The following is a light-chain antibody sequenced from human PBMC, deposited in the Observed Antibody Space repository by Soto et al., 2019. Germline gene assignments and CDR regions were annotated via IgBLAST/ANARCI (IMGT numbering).Light chain of an antibody. J-gene: IGKJ4*01. Sequence: EIVMTQSPATLSVSPGERATLSCRASQSVNSNLAWYQQKPGQAPRLLICGASTRATGIPARFSGSGSGTEFTLTISSLQSEDFAVYYCQQYNNWPPLTFGGGTKVDIK. CDR1: QSVNSN. CDR2: GAS. CDR3: QQYNNWPPLT. V-gene: IGKV3D-15*01.